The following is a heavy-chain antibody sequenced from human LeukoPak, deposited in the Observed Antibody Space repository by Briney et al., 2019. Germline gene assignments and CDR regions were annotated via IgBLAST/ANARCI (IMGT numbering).Heavy chain of an antibody. CDR1: GVSISSGGYY. D-gene: IGHD2-2*01. J-gene: IGHJ5*02. V-gene: IGHV4-31*03. Sequence: SETLSLTCTVSGVSISSGGYYWSWIRQHPGKGLEWIGYIYYSGSTYYNPSLKSRVTISVDTSKNQFSLKLSSVTAADTAVYYCATSSTSGPVSFDPWGQGTLVTVSS. CDR2: IYYSGST. CDR3: ATSSTSGPVSFDP.